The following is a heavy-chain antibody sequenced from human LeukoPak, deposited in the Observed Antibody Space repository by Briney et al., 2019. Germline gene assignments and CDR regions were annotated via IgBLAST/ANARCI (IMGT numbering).Heavy chain of an antibody. CDR1: GGTFSSYA. CDR2: IIPILGIA. J-gene: IGHJ4*02. Sequence: ASVKVSCKASGGTFSSYAISWVRQAPGQGLEWMGRIIPILGIANYAQKFQGRVTITADKSTSTAYMELSSLRSEDTSVYYCARDRARSRCSGGSCPKQVGHQFDYWGQGTLVTVSS. CDR3: ARDRARSRCSGGSCPKQVGHQFDY. V-gene: IGHV1-69*04. D-gene: IGHD2-15*01.